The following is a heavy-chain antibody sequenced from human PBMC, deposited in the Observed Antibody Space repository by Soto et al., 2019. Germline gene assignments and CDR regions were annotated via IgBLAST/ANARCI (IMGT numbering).Heavy chain of an antibody. D-gene: IGHD2-15*01. V-gene: IGHV3-23*01. CDR3: AKDRYCSGGSCYSDAFDI. J-gene: IGHJ3*02. CDR1: GFTFSSYA. Sequence: GGSLRLSCAASGFTFSSYAMSWVRQAPGKGLEWVSAISGSGGRTYYADSVKGRFTISRDNSKNTLYLQMNSLRAEDTAVYYCAKDRYCSGGSCYSDAFDIWGQGTMVTVSS. CDR2: ISGSGGRT.